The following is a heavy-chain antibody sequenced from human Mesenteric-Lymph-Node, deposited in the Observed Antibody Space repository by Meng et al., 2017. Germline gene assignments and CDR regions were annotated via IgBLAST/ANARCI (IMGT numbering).Heavy chain of an antibody. CDR1: GGYSRSGNW. J-gene: IGHJ4*02. D-gene: IGHD6-19*01. Sequence: VQLTDVGLGMVQSSETVASTCAVSGGYSRSGNWWSWVRQPPGKGLEWIGEMYQSGTNNYNPSLKSRVTILLDTSKNQLSLELTSVTAADTAVYYCARHISVTGTRGFDYWGQGTLVTVSS. CDR3: ARHISVTGTRGFDY. V-gene: IGHV4-4*02. CDR2: MYQSGTN.